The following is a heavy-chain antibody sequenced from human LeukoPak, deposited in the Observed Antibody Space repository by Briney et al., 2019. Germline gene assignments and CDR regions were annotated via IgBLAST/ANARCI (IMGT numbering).Heavy chain of an antibody. CDR3: ARDAWNYDILTSYKYYFDY. CDR1: GGSISSGSYY. D-gene: IGHD3-9*01. Sequence: SETLSLTCTVSGGSISSGSYYWSWVRQPAGKGLEWIGRIYTSGSTNYNPSRKSRVTISVDTSKNQFSLKLSSVTAADTAVYYCARDAWNYDILTSYKYYFDYWGQGTLVTVSS. CDR2: IYTSGST. J-gene: IGHJ4*02. V-gene: IGHV4-61*02.